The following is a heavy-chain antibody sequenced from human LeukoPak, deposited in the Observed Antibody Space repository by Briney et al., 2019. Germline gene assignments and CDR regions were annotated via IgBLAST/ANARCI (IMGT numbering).Heavy chain of an antibody. CDR3: ARGPNPYDFWSGYRSTYFDY. J-gene: IGHJ4*02. D-gene: IGHD3-3*01. CDR2: IYYSGST. V-gene: IGHV4-39*07. CDR1: GGSISSSYYY. Sequence: RPSETLSLTCTVSGGSISSSYYYWGWIRQPPGKGLEWIGSIYYSGSTYYNPSLKSRVTISVDTSKNQFSLKLSSVTAADTAVYYCARGPNPYDFWSGYRSTYFDYWGQGTLVTVSS.